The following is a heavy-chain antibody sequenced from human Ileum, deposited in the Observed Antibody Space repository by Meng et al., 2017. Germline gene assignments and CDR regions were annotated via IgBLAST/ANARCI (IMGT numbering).Heavy chain of an antibody. V-gene: IGHV4-4*02. D-gene: IGHD1-26*01. J-gene: IGHJ4*02. CDR3: AREWSGSYRHFDY. CDR1: GGSISTSDW. CDR2: IHHSGST. Sequence: QEQLQESLARLPKPSATLSLISAVSGGSISTSDWWSWVRQRPGKGLEWIREIHHSGSTNYNPYLKSRVTISVDKSKNQFSLKLNSVTAADTAVYYCAREWSGSYRHFDYWGQGTLVTVSS.